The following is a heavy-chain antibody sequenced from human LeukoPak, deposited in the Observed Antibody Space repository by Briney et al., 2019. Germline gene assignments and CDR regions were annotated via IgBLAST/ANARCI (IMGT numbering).Heavy chain of an antibody. CDR1: GFTFGGDW. CDR3: VRYYDPPVGDAFDI. Sequence: QPGGSLRLSCVASGFTFGGDWMSWVRQAPGKGLEWVANIKPDGTEKYYVDSVKGRFTISRGNAKNSLYLQLNSLRAEDTAVYYCVRYYDPPVGDAFDIWGPGTMVTVSS. V-gene: IGHV3-7*01. D-gene: IGHD3-22*01. J-gene: IGHJ3*02. CDR2: IKPDGTEK.